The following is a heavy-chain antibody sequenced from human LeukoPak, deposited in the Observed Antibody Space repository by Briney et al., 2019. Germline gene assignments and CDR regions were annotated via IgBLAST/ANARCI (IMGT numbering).Heavy chain of an antibody. CDR2: ISGSGGST. Sequence: PGGSLRLSCAASGFTFSSYAMSWVRQAPGKGLEWVSAISGSGGSTYYADSVKGRFTISRDNSKNTLYLQMNSLRAEDTAVYYCAKYVKPPAWVYYYYMDVWGKGTTVTVSS. CDR3: AKYVKPPAWVYYYYMDV. J-gene: IGHJ6*03. D-gene: IGHD1-26*01. CDR1: GFTFSSYA. V-gene: IGHV3-23*01.